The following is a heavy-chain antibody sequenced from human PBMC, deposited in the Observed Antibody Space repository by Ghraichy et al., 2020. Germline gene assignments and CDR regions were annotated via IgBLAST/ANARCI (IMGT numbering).Heavy chain of an antibody. D-gene: IGHD5-24*01. CDR3: AREMATIGGDAFDI. V-gene: IGHV3-53*01. Sequence: GGSLRLSCAASGFTVSSNYMSWVRQAPGKGLEWVSVIYSGGSTYYADSVKGRFTISRDNSKNTLYLQMNSLRAEDTAVYYCAREMATIGGDAFDIWGQGTMVTVSS. J-gene: IGHJ3*02. CDR1: GFTVSSNY. CDR2: IYSGGST.